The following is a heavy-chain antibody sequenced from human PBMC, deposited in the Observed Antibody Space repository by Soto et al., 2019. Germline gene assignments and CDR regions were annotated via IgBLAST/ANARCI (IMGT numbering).Heavy chain of an antibody. CDR1: KFTITSYW. CDR3: ARDVRHGYVLRGMDV. J-gene: IGHJ6*02. V-gene: IGHV3-74*01. D-gene: IGHD3-16*01. Sequence: EVQLVESGGGLVQPGGSVRLSCAASKFTITSYWMHWVRQAPGKGLVWVSRINSDGSSISYADAVKGRFTISRDNAKNTLYLQMNSLRVEETAVYYCARDVRHGYVLRGMDVWGQGTTVTVFS. CDR2: INSDGSSI.